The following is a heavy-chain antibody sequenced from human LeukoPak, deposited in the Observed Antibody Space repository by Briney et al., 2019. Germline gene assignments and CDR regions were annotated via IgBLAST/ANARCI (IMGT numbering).Heavy chain of an antibody. V-gene: IGHV4-34*01. CDR3: ARATVSYYYGSGSYYRYYFDY. J-gene: IGHJ4*02. Sequence: SETLSLTCAVYGGSFSGYYWSWIRQPPGKGLEWIGEINHSGSTNHNPSLKSRVTISVDTSKNQFSLKLSSVTAADTAVYYCARATVSYYYGSGSYYRYYFDYWGQGTLVTVSS. CDR2: INHSGST. D-gene: IGHD3-10*01. CDR1: GGSFSGYY.